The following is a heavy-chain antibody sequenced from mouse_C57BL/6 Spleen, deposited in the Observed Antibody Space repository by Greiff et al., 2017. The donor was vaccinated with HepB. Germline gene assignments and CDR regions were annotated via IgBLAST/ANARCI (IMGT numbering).Heavy chain of an antibody. V-gene: IGHV1-82*01. D-gene: IGHD2-4*01. CDR1: GYAFSSSW. CDR2: IYPGDGDT. Sequence: VQLQQSGPELVKPGASVKISCKASGYAFSSSWMNWVKQRPGKGLEWIGRIYPGDGDTNYNGKFKGKATLTADKSSSTAYMQLSSLTSEDSAVYCCARYYDYDGRFAYWGQGTLVTVSA. CDR3: ARYYDYDGRFAY. J-gene: IGHJ3*01.